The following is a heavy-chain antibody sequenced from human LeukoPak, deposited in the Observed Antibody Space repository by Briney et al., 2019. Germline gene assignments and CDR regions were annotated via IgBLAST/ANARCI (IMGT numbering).Heavy chain of an antibody. J-gene: IGHJ5*02. V-gene: IGHV3-30*02. D-gene: IGHD3-10*01. Sequence: GGSLRLSCAASGFTFSSYGMHWVRQAPGKGLEWVAFIRYDGSNKYYADSVKGRFTISRDNSKNTLYLQMNSLRAEDTAVYYCANSPVPPNSFDPWGQGTLVTVSS. CDR2: IRYDGSNK. CDR1: GFTFSSYG. CDR3: ANSPVPPNSFDP.